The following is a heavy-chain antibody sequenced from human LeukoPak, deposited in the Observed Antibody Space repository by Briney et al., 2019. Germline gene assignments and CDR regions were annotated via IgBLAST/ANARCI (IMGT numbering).Heavy chain of an antibody. Sequence: GASVKVSCKASGGTFSSYAISWVRQAPGQGLEWIGGIIPIFGTANYAQKFQGRVTITADESTSTAYMELSSLRSEDTAVYYCASQEVDCSGGSCYSIGWFDPWGQGTLVTVSS. CDR1: GGTFSSYA. V-gene: IGHV1-69*13. D-gene: IGHD2-15*01. CDR3: ASQEVDCSGGSCYSIGWFDP. J-gene: IGHJ5*02. CDR2: IIPIFGTA.